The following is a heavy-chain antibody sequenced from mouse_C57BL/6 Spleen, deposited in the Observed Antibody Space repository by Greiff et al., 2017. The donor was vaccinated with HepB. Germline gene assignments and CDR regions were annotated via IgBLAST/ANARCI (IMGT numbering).Heavy chain of an antibody. Sequence: EVQLVESGGGLVQPKGSLKLSCAASGFSFNTYAMNWVRQAPGKGLEWVARIRSKSNNYATYYADSVKDRFTISRDDSESMLYLQMNNLKTEDTAMYYCVRSFYYGKGYFDVWGTGTTVTVSS. CDR1: GFSFNTYA. CDR2: IRSKSNNYAT. CDR3: VRSFYYGKGYFDV. D-gene: IGHD2-1*01. J-gene: IGHJ1*03. V-gene: IGHV10-1*01.